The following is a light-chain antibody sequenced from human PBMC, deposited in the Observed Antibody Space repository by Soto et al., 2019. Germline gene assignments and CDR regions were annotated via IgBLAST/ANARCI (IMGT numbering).Light chain of an antibody. Sequence: QSALTQPPSVSGSPGQRVTISCAGGSSNIGAGYDVHWYQQLPGTAPKLLIYGNSNRPSGVPDRFSGSKSGTSASLAITGLQAEDEADYYCQSYDSSLSGSDVFGTGTKV. CDR3: QSYDSSLSGSDV. V-gene: IGLV1-40*01. CDR2: GNS. J-gene: IGLJ1*01. CDR1: SSNIGAGYD.